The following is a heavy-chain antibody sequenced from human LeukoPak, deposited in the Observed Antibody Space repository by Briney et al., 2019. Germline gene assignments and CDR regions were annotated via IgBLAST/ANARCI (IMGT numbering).Heavy chain of an antibody. Sequence: GRSLRLSCAASGFTFSSYGMHWARQAPGKGLEWVAVIWYDGSNKYYADSVKGRFTISRDNSKNTLYLQMNSLRAEDTAVYYCARSATGAYFDYWGQGTLVTVSS. D-gene: IGHD5-12*01. V-gene: IGHV3-33*01. CDR3: ARSATGAYFDY. CDR1: GFTFSSYG. CDR2: IWYDGSNK. J-gene: IGHJ4*02.